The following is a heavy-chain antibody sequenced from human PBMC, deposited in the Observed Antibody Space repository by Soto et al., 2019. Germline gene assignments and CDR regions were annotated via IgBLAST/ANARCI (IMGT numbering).Heavy chain of an antibody. CDR2: MSGGGAKT. CDR3: AKDRGSGNYGVLKDFEY. Sequence: EVQLLESGGGLVQPGGSLRLSCESSGFTFAGYAINWVRQAPGKGLEWVSAMSGGGAKTFYAESVKGRFTISRDNSKNTVYLQMNSLRGDDTAIYFCAKDRGSGNYGVLKDFEYWGQGTLVTVSS. CDR1: GFTFAGYA. V-gene: IGHV3-23*01. J-gene: IGHJ4*02. D-gene: IGHD1-26*01.